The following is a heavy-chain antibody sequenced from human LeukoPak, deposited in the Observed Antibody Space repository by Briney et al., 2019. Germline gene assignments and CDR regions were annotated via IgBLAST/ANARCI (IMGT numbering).Heavy chain of an antibody. V-gene: IGHV3-53*01. CDR2: IYSGAAT. Sequence: GGSLRLSCTASGFGVSNNYMSGVRQAPGKGLEWVAVIYSGAATFYADAVKGRFSLSRDNSQNPLFLQMNSLKAEDSAVYYCAREPGLNAFDIWGQGTMVTVSS. CDR1: GFGVSNNY. CDR3: AREPGLNAFDI. J-gene: IGHJ3*02.